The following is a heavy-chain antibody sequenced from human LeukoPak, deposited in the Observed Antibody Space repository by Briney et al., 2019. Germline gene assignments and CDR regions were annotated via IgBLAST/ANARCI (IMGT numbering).Heavy chain of an antibody. CDR2: VYYIGTT. V-gene: IGHV4-39*01. Sequence: SETLSLTCTVSGDSINRSSYYWGWIRQPPGKGLEWIATVYYIGTTYYNPSLKSLVIISADTSKNQFSLKLSSVTAADTAVYHCVRQAGYFDYWGQGTLVTVSS. CDR1: GDSINRSSYY. CDR3: VRQAGYFDY. J-gene: IGHJ4*02.